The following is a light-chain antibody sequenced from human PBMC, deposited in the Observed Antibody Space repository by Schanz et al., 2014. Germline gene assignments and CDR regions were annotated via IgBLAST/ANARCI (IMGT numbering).Light chain of an antibody. CDR3: CSYAGSYTNWV. CDR1: SSDVGGYNY. Sequence: QSALTQPRSVSGSPGQSVTISCTGTSSDVGGYNYVSWYQQHPGKAPKLMIYDVSKRPSGVPDRFSGSKSGNTASLTISGLQAEDEADYYSCSYAGSYTNWVFGGGTKVTVL. V-gene: IGLV2-11*01. J-gene: IGLJ3*02. CDR2: DVS.